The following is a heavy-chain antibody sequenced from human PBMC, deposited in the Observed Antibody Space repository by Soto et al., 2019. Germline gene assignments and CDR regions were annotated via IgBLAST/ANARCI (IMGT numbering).Heavy chain of an antibody. Sequence: SETLSLTCTVSGGSISSGDYYWSWIRQPPGKGLEWIGYIYYSGSTYYNPSLKSRVTISVDTSKNQFSLKLSSVTAADTAVYYCAQGGVRGYYYYGMDVWGQGTTVTVSS. CDR3: AQGGVRGYYYYGMDV. V-gene: IGHV4-30-4*01. CDR1: GGSISSGDYY. J-gene: IGHJ6*02. CDR2: IYYSGST. D-gene: IGHD3-10*01.